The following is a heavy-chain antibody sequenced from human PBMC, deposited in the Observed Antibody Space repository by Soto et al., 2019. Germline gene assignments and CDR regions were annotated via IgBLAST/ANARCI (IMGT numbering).Heavy chain of an antibody. Sequence: AGSRRPSCAASELPFSGDWMHWVRQAPGKGLMWVSRIHNDGSTTRYADSVKGRFTISRDNAKNTLYLQMSSLRVEDTAVYYCARDNWNSYWGQGTLVTVSS. D-gene: IGHD1-7*01. CDR3: ARDNWNSY. J-gene: IGHJ4*01. CDR1: ELPFSGDW. V-gene: IGHV3-74*01. CDR2: IHNDGSTT.